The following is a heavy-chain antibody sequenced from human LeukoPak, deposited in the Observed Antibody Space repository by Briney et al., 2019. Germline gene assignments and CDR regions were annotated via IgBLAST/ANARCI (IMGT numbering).Heavy chain of an antibody. CDR2: INGNGGST. Sequence: GGSLRRSCAASGFTFSSYGMHWVRQAPGKGLEYVSAINGNGGSTYYANSVKGRFTISRDNSKNTLYLQMGSLRAEDMAVYYCARGGAAAGTRGNDFWGQGTLVTVSP. D-gene: IGHD6-13*01. J-gene: IGHJ4*02. CDR3: ARGGAAAGTRGNDF. V-gene: IGHV3-64*01. CDR1: GFTFSSYG.